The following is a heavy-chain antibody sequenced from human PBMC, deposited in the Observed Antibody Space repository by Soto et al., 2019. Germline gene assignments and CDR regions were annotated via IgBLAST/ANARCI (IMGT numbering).Heavy chain of an antibody. Sequence: SEILSLTCTVSGGSISSSSYYWGWIRQPPGKGLEWSGSIYYSGSTYYNPSLKSRVTISVDTSKNHFSLKLSSLTAADTAVYYCARHPMRRNYYDSSGYSPSLRYFDYWGQGTLVTVSS. V-gene: IGHV4-39*01. CDR1: GGSISSSSYY. CDR3: ARHPMRRNYYDSSGYSPSLRYFDY. J-gene: IGHJ4*02. D-gene: IGHD3-22*01. CDR2: IYYSGST.